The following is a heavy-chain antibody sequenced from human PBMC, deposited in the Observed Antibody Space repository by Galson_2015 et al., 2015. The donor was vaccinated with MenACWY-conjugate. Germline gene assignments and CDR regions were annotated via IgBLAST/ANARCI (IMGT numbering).Heavy chain of an antibody. Sequence: SLRLSCAASGFNFDDYAMGWVRQVSGKGLEWVAGINFNGGSTDYADSVKVRFTISRDNAKNSLYLQMNSLRAEDTALYYCARGMVSFGGTIVAFYFDSWGQGTLVTVSS. CDR2: INFNGGST. CDR3: ARGMVSFGGTIVAFYFDS. V-gene: IGHV3-20*04. D-gene: IGHD3-16*02. CDR1: GFNFDDYA. J-gene: IGHJ4*02.